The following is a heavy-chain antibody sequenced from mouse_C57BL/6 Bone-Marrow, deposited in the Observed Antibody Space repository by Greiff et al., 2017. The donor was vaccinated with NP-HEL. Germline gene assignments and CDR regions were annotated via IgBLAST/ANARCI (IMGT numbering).Heavy chain of an antibody. CDR2: LDPETGGT. CDR3: TPITTVVLDY. D-gene: IGHD1-1*01. CDR1: GYTFTDYE. Sequence: QVQLQQSGAELVRPGASVTLSCKASGYTFTDYEMHWVKQTPVHGLEWIGALDPETGGTAYNQKFKGKAILTADKSSSTAYMELRSLSSEDSAVYYCTPITTVVLDYWGQGTTLTVSS. J-gene: IGHJ2*01. V-gene: IGHV1-15*01.